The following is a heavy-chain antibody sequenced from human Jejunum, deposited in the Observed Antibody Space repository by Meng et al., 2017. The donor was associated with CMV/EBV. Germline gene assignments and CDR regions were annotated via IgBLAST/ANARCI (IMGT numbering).Heavy chain of an antibody. D-gene: IGHD4-11*01. CDR1: GFAFSSHA. J-gene: IGHJ4*02. V-gene: IGHV3-23*01. Sequence: GFAFSSHAMSWVRQGPGRRPEWVAGISGAGLATYYADSVKGRFTISRDNSNSTLFLQMDGLRGDDTAVYFCARDVGYTVTAPFDYWGRGSVVTVSS. CDR3: ARDVGYTVTAPFDY. CDR2: ISGAGLAT.